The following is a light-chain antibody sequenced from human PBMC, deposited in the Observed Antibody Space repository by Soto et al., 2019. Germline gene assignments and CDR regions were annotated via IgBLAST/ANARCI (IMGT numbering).Light chain of an antibody. V-gene: IGKV1-5*03. Sequence: DIQITQSPSTLSGSKGDRVTITCRASHTISSWLAWYQQKPGKANQLLIYKASTLKSGVQSRFSGSGSGTEFTLTISSLQPEDFATYYCQHYKSFSLTFGGGAKVDIK. J-gene: IGKJ4*01. CDR1: HTISSW. CDR2: KAS. CDR3: QHYKSFSLT.